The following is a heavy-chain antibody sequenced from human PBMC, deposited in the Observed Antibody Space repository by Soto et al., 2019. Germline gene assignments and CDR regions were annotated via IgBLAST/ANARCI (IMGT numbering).Heavy chain of an antibody. J-gene: IGHJ4*02. V-gene: IGHV3-33*01. Sequence: QVQLVESGGGVVQPGRSLRLSCAASGFTFSSYGMHWVRQAPGKGLEWVAVIWYDGSNKYYADSVKGRFTISRDNSKNTLYLQMNSLRAEDTAVYYCARADRPFWYSSSGGYWGQGTLVTVSS. CDR2: IWYDGSNK. CDR1: GFTFSSYG. D-gene: IGHD6-13*01. CDR3: ARADRPFWYSSSGGY.